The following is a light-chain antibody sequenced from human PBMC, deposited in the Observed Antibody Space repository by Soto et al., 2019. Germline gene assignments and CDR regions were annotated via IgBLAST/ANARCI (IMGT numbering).Light chain of an antibody. V-gene: IGKV3D-15*01. CDR3: QQYNNWPRT. Sequence: EIVMTQSPATLSVSPGERATLSCRASQSVSSNLAWYQQKPGQAPRPLMYGASTRATGIPARFSGSGSGTECTLTISSLQSEDFSVYYCQQYNNWPRTFGQGTKVEIK. CDR2: GAS. CDR1: QSVSSN. J-gene: IGKJ1*01.